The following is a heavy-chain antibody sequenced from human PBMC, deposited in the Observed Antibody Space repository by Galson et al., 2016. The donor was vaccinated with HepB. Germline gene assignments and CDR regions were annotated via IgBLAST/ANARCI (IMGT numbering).Heavy chain of an antibody. J-gene: IGHJ4*02. CDR1: GYTFTSYG. Sequence: SVKVSCKASGYTFTSYGITWVRQAPGQGLEWMGWISGYDGKTKYAQKFQGRVTMTTDTSTTTAYMELRTLRSDDTAVYYCARGGGRGYTYTGDYWGQGTLVTVSS. CDR2: ISGYDGKT. D-gene: IGHD5-18*01. CDR3: ARGGGRGYTYTGDY. V-gene: IGHV1-18*04.